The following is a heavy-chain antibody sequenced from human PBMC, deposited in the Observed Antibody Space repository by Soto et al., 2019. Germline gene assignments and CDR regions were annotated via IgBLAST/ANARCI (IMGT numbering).Heavy chain of an antibody. V-gene: IGHV3-21*01. J-gene: IGHJ6*02. CDR3: AGEPFYYYGLDV. CDR2: ISRSSDYI. Sequence: GSLRLACAAPVFTFSTYSMNWVRQAPGKGLEWVSSISRSSDYIYYADSVKGRFTISRDNAKNSLYLQMNTLRAEDTAMYYCAGEPFYYYGLDVWGQGTTVTVSS. CDR1: VFTFSTYS.